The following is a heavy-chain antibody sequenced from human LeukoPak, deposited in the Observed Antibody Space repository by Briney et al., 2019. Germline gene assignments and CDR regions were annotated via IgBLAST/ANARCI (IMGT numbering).Heavy chain of an antibody. Sequence: GGSLRLSCAASGFTFSSYAMSWVRQAPGKGLEWVSAISGSGGSTHYADSAKGRFTISRDYSKNTLYLQMNSLRAEDTAVYYCAKNAGLGYCTDTSCPIDPWGQGTLVTVSS. CDR1: GFTFSSYA. CDR3: AKNAGLGYCTDTSCPIDP. D-gene: IGHD2-2*01. J-gene: IGHJ5*02. CDR2: ISGSGGST. V-gene: IGHV3-23*01.